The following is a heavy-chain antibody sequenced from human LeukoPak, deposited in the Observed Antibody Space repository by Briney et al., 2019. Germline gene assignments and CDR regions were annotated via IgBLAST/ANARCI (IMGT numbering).Heavy chain of an antibody. CDR2: IWYDGSNK. V-gene: IGHV3-33*01. J-gene: IGHJ4*02. CDR3: ARVGCSSTSCLDY. CDR1: GFTFSSYG. D-gene: IGHD2-2*01. Sequence: GGSLRLSCAASGFTFSSYGMHWVRQAPGKGLEWVAVIWYDGSNKYYVDSVKGRFTISRDNSKNTLYLQMNSLRAEDTAVYYCARVGCSSTSCLDYWGQGTLVTVSS.